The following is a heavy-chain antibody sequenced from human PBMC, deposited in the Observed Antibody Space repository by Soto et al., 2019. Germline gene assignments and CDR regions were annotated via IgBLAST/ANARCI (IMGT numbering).Heavy chain of an antibody. CDR2: VSPKSGNT. V-gene: IGHV1-18*01. D-gene: IGHD1-1*01. CDR3: ARGRTVSSIGPLLV. Sequence: QIQLVQSGAEVKKPGASVKVSCKASGYNFFDYGDSWVRQAPGQGLEWMGWVSPKSGNTDFARKVQGRVTMTADTSTNTAYLELRGLRSDDTAVYYCARGRTVSSIGPLLVWGQGTLVSVSS. J-gene: IGHJ1*01. CDR1: GYNFFDYG.